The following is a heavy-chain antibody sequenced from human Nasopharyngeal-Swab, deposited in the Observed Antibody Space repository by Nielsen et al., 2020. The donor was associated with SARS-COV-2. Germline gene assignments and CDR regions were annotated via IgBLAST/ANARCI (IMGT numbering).Heavy chain of an antibody. Sequence: GESLKISCAASGFTFSSSWMHWVCQAPEKGLEWVADIKCDGSEKYYVDSVKGRLTISRDNAKKSLYLQVNSLRDEDTAVYYCARDEPPGYYYYGMDVWGQGTTVTVSS. CDR3: ARDEPPGYYYYGMDV. D-gene: IGHD1-14*01. V-gene: IGHV3-52*01. J-gene: IGHJ6*02. CDR2: IKCDGSEK. CDR1: GFTFSSSW.